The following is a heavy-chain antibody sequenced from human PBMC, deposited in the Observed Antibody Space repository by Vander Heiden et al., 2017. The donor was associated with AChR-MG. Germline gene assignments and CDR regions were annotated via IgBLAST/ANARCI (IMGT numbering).Heavy chain of an antibody. CDR1: GYSFTSYW. J-gene: IGHJ4*02. CDR3: ARPYYDSSGYYYFDY. D-gene: IGHD3-22*01. Sequence: EVQLVQSGAEVKKPGESLKISCKSSGYSFTSYWIGWVRQMPGKGLEWMGIIYPGDSDTRYSPSFQGQVTISADKSISTAYLQWSSLKASDTAMYYCARPYYDSSGYYYFDYWGQGTLVTVSS. V-gene: IGHV5-51*03. CDR2: IYPGDSDT.